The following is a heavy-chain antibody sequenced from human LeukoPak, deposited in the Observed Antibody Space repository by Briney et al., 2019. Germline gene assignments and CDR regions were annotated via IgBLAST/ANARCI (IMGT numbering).Heavy chain of an antibody. CDR3: ARSNNDGDYLGVGFDY. J-gene: IGHJ4*02. CDR1: GYTFTTYA. CDR2: INTNTGNP. D-gene: IGHD4-17*01. Sequence: ASVKVSCKTSGYTFTTYAINWVRQAPGQGLEWMGWINTNTGNPTYAQGFTGRFVFSLDTSVSTTYLQISSLKAEDTAIYYCARSNNDGDYLGVGFDYWGQGALVTASS. V-gene: IGHV7-4-1*02.